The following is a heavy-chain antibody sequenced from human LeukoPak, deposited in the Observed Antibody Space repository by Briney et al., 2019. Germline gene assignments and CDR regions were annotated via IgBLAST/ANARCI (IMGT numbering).Heavy chain of an antibody. J-gene: IGHJ4*02. V-gene: IGHV3-13*01. Sequence: GGSLRLSCAASGFTFSRYDMHWVRQATGKGLEWVSAIGTGGDTYYPASVKGRFTISRDNSKSTLYLQINSLRAEDTAVYYCAKSPPRSDSSAYHRYYFDYWGQGTLVTVSS. CDR2: IGTGGDT. CDR1: GFTFSRYD. CDR3: AKSPPRSDSSAYHRYYFDY. D-gene: IGHD3-22*01.